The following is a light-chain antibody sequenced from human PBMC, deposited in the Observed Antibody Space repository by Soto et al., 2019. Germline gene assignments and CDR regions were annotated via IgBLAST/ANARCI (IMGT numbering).Light chain of an antibody. CDR2: DAS. J-gene: IGKJ1*01. Sequence: DIQMTQSPSSLSPSVGDRFTITCLASRSISDWLAWYQQKPGKAPELLIFDASNLKSGVSSRFSGSGSGTEFTLTISRLQPDDVATYYCLQYSSHSWTFGQGTKV. CDR1: RSISDW. V-gene: IGKV1-5*01. CDR3: LQYSSHSWT.